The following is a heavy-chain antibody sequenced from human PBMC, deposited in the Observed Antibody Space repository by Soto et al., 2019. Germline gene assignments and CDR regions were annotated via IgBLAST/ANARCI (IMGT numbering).Heavy chain of an antibody. Sequence: ASVKVSCKASGYTFSNEAITWVRQAPGQGLEWMGWVSAYNGNTNYAQKFKGRVTMTTDTSTSTAYMEVRSLRYDDTAVYYCARSGYSYGYSEPRNWFDPWGQGTLVTVSS. V-gene: IGHV1-18*01. CDR3: ARSGYSYGYSEPRNWFDP. CDR1: GYTFSNEA. D-gene: IGHD5-18*01. CDR2: VSAYNGNT. J-gene: IGHJ5*02.